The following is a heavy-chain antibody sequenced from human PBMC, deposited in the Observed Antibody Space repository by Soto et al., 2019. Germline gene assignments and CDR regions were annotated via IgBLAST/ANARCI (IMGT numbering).Heavy chain of an antibody. J-gene: IGHJ6*02. CDR3: ARSYYYDTSGYTPYGMDV. Sequence: ASVKVSCKASGYTFTSGGISWVRQAPGQGLEWMGWISTYNGNAIYAQKFQGRVSMTTDTSTSTAYMELRSLRSDDTAVYYCARSYYYDTSGYTPYGMDVWGQGTTVTVSS. CDR2: ISTYNGNA. CDR1: GYTFTSGG. V-gene: IGHV1-18*01. D-gene: IGHD3-22*01.